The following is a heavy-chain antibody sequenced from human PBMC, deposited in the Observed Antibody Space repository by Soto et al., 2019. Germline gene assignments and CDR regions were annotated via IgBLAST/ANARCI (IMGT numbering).Heavy chain of an antibody. CDR3: ARDFAYFDS. CDR2: VYHTGRT. V-gene: IGHV4-61*01. J-gene: IGHJ4*02. D-gene: IGHD3-3*01. Sequence: SEPLSLTCTVSGGSFKSGSYSWSWIRQPPGKGLEWIGYVYHTGRTSYNPSLKSRVSISMDTSKNQFSLNLDSVTAADTAVYFCARDFAYFDSWGQGTLVTVSS. CDR1: GGSFKSGSYS.